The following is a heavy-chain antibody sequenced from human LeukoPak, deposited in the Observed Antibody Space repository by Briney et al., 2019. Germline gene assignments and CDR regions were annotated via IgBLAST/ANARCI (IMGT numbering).Heavy chain of an antibody. Sequence: PGGSLRLSCAASGFTFSDYYMSWIRQAPGKGLEWVSYISSGGNPIYYADSVRGRFTISRDNAKKSLYLQMNNLRAEDTAVYYCARAIPAAILGAFDIWGQGTMVTVSS. V-gene: IGHV3-11*04. CDR1: GFTFSDYY. D-gene: IGHD2-2*02. CDR3: ARAIPAAILGAFDI. J-gene: IGHJ3*02. CDR2: ISSGGNPI.